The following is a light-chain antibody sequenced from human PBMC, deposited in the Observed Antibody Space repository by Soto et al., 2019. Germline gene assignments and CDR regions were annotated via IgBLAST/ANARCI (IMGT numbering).Light chain of an antibody. V-gene: IGKV3-15*01. J-gene: IGKJ3*01. CDR2: GAS. Sequence: EIVMTQSPATLSVSPGERATLSCRASQSVSSNLAWYQQKPGQAPRLLIDGASTRATGIPARFSGSGSGTDFTLTISSLQSEDSAVYYCQQYNNWPPFTFGPGTKVDIK. CDR1: QSVSSN. CDR3: QQYNNWPPFT.